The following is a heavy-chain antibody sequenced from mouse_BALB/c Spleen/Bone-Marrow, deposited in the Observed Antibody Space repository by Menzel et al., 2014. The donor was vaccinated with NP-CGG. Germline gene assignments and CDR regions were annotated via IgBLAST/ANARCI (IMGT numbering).Heavy chain of an antibody. CDR1: GYSFTGYF. Sequence: EVQLQESGPELVKPGASVKISCKASGYSFTGYFMNWVMQSHGKSLEWIGRINPYNGDTFYNQKFKGKATLTVDKSSSTAHMELRSLASEDSAVYYCARSGYYGSSYIDYWGQGTTLTGSS. CDR3: ARSGYYGSSYIDY. J-gene: IGHJ2*01. CDR2: INPYNGDT. V-gene: IGHV1-20*02. D-gene: IGHD1-1*01.